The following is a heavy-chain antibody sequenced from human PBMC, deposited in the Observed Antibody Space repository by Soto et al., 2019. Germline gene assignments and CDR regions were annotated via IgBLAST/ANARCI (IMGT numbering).Heavy chain of an antibody. V-gene: IGHV1-69*02. J-gene: IGHJ4*02. CDR3: AKSYGSGSRPFDY. CDR2: IIPMLSMS. Sequence: QVQLVQSGAEVKKSGSSVRVSCKASGGTFNSYTLSWVRQAPGQRLEWMGRIIPMLSMSTYAQKFQGRVAMIADKSTNTVYMHLSRLRSDDTAIYYCAKSYGSGSRPFDYWGQGTLVTVSS. CDR1: GGTFNSYT. D-gene: IGHD3-10*01.